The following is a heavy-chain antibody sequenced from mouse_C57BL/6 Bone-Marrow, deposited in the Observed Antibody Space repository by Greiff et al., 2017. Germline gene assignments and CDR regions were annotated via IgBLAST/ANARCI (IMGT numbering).Heavy chain of an antibody. Sequence: EVKLQESGPGLVKPSQSLSLTCSVTGYSITSGYYWNWIRQFPGNKLEWMGYISYDGSNNYNPSLKNRISITRDTSKNQFFLKLNSVTTEDTATYYCAHYGNSDDFDYWGQGTTLTVSS. D-gene: IGHD2-1*01. J-gene: IGHJ2*01. CDR1: GYSITSGYY. V-gene: IGHV3-6*01. CDR3: AHYGNSDDFDY. CDR2: ISYDGSN.